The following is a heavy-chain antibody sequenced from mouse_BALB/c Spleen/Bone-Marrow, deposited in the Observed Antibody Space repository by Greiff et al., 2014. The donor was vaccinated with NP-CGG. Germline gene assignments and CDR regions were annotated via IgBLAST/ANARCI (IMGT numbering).Heavy chain of an antibody. CDR3: ARHYGYVDAMDY. Sequence: EVKLMESGGGLVKPGESLKFSCAASGITVSSYTMSWVRQTPEKRLEWVASITGGGTTYYPDSVKGRFTISRDNARNILYLQVSSLRSEDTAMYYCARHYGYVDAMDYWGQGTSVTVSS. CDR2: ITGGGTT. J-gene: IGHJ4*01. CDR1: GITVSSYT. D-gene: IGHD1-2*01. V-gene: IGHV5-6-5*01.